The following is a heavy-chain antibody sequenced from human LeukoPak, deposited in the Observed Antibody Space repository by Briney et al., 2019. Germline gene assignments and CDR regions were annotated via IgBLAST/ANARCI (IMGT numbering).Heavy chain of an antibody. J-gene: IGHJ4*02. D-gene: IGHD4-17*01. V-gene: IGHV3-7*01. CDR2: IKQDGSEK. CDR1: GFTFSNHW. CDR3: ARGHTAVTRHFDF. Sequence: GGSLRLSCAASGFTFSNHWMSWVRQAPGKGLEWVANIKQDGSEKYYVDSVKGRFTISRDNAKNSLYLQMNSLRAEDTAVYYCARGHTAVTRHFDFWGQGTLVTVSS.